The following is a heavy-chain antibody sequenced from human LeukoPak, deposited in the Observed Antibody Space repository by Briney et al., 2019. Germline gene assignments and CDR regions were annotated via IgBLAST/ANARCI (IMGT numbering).Heavy chain of an antibody. CDR2: ISSSSYI. Sequence: GGSLRLSCAASGFSFNTYAMTWVRQAPGKGLEWVSSISSSSYIYYADSVKGRFTISRDNAKNSLYLQMNSLRAEDTAVYYCARGDGYNPFDYWGQGTLVTVSS. V-gene: IGHV3-21*01. CDR1: GFSFNTYA. CDR3: ARGDGYNPFDY. D-gene: IGHD5-24*01. J-gene: IGHJ4*02.